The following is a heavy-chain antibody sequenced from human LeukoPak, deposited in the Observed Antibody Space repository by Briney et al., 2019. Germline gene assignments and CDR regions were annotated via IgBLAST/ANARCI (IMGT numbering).Heavy chain of an antibody. J-gene: IGHJ4*02. CDR1: GFTFSDYY. CDR2: ISGNGGVI. D-gene: IGHD1-1*01. Sequence: GGSLRLSCTASGFTFSDYYMTWVRQAPGKGLEWLSYISGNGGVIQYADSVKGRFTISRDNAKNLLYLQMDSLRVEDTAIYYCARDPRTVRIWGQGTLVTVSS. CDR3: ARDPRTVRI. V-gene: IGHV3-11*04.